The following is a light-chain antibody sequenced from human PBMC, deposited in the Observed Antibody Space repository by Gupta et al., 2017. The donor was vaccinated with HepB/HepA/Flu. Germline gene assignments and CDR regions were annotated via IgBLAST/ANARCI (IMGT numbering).Light chain of an antibody. V-gene: IGKV1-39*01. CDR2: DAS. J-gene: IGKJ2*01. CDR1: QSISRH. Sequence: IQMTQYPSSLSASVGDRVTITCRASQSISRHLNWYQQKPGKVPNRLIHDASSVQSGVPSRFSGSGFGSKFTLTISRLQPEDFATYYCHQRDSIPYVFGQGTKLEIK. CDR3: HQRDSIPYV.